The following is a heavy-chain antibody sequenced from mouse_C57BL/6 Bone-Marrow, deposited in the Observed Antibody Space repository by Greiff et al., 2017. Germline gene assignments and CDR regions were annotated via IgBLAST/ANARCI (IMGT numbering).Heavy chain of an antibody. CDR3: EGGELHFAY. V-gene: IGHV1-69*01. CDR1: GYTFTSYW. Sequence: VQLQQPGAELVMPGASVKLSCKASGYTFTSYWMHCVKQRPGQGLEWIGEIDPSDSYTNYNQKFKGKSTLTVDKSSSTAYLQLSSLTSADSAVYYCEGGELHFAYWGQGTMRTVS. J-gene: IGHJ2*01. CDR2: IDPSDSYT.